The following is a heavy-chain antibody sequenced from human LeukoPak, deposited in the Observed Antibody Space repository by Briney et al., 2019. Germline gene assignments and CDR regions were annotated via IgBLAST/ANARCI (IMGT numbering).Heavy chain of an antibody. CDR2: SRNRANGYTT. V-gene: IGHV3-72*01. J-gene: IGHJ5*02. CDR1: GFSFSDYY. CDR3: VRGYDTSGYFYR. D-gene: IGHD3-22*01. Sequence: GSLGLSCAASGFSFSDYYMDWVRQAPGMGLEWVGRSRNRANGYTTEYAASVKGRFTISRDDSKNSVFLQMNSLETEDTAVYYCVRGYDTSGYFYRWGQGTLVTVSS.